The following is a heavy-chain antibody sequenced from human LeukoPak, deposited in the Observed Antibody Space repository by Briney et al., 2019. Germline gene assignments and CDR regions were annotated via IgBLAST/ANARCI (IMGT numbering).Heavy chain of an antibody. Sequence: SETLSLTCTVYGGSFSGYYWSWIRQPPGKGLEWIGEINHSGSTNYNPSLKSRVTISVDTSKNQFSLKLSSVTAADTAVYYCARAPMEAGIAVAGTFDYYYYGMDVWGQGTTVTVSS. J-gene: IGHJ6*02. CDR3: ARAPMEAGIAVAGTFDYYYYGMDV. D-gene: IGHD6-19*01. CDR1: GGSFSGYY. CDR2: INHSGST. V-gene: IGHV4-34*01.